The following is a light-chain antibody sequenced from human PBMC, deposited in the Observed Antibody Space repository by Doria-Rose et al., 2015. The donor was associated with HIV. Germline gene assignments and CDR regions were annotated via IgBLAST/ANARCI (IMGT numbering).Light chain of an antibody. Sequence: QSALIQPASVSGSPGQSITISCTGTSSDVGCYNLVSWYQQYPGKAPKLMIFEVSKRPSGISNRFSGSKSGNTASLTISGLQAEDEADYYCYSYVGSSTVVFGGGTKLTVL. CDR3: YSYVGSSTVV. V-gene: IGLV2-23*02. CDR1: SSDVGCYNL. J-gene: IGLJ3*02. CDR2: EVS.